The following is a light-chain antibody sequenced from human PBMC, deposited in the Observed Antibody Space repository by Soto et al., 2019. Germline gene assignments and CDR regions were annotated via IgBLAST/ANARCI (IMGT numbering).Light chain of an antibody. CDR3: QQSYSTFVT. CDR1: QSISSH. V-gene: IGKV1-39*01. Sequence: DIQMTQSPSSLSASVGDRVTITCRASQSISSHLNWYQQKPGKAPKLLIHVASSLQSGVPSRFSGSGSWTDFTLTISSLQPEDVATYYWQQSYSTFVTFGGGTKVEIK. J-gene: IGKJ4*01. CDR2: VAS.